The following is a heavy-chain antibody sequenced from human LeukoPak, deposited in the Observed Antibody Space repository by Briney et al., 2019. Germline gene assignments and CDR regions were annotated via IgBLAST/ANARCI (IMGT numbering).Heavy chain of an antibody. V-gene: IGHV1-2*04. D-gene: IGHD4-17*01. CDR2: INPNSGGT. CDR3: AREYGLGIPLDY. J-gene: IGHJ4*02. Sequence: ASVKVSCKASGYTFTGYYMHRVRQAPGQGLEWMGWINPNSGGTNYAQKFQGWVTMTRDTSISTAYMELSRLRSDDTAVYYCAREYGLGIPLDYWGQGTLVTVSS. CDR1: GYTFTGYY.